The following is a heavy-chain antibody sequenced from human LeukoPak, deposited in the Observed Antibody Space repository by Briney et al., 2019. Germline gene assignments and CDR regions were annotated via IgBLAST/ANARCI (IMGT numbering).Heavy chain of an antibody. J-gene: IGHJ6*04. CDR3: AREGRVVVAATPGPSYYYYGMDV. CDR1: GYTFTSYY. V-gene: IGHV1-46*01. D-gene: IGHD2-15*01. Sequence: ASVKVSCKASGYTFTSYYMHWVRQAPGQGLEWMGIINPSGGSTSYAQKFQGRVTTTRDTSTSTVYMELSSLRSEDTAVYYCAREGRVVVAATPGPSYYYYGMDVWGKGTTVTVSS. CDR2: INPSGGST.